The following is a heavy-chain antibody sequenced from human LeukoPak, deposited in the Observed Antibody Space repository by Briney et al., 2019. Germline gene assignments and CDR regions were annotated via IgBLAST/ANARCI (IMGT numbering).Heavy chain of an antibody. Sequence: GGSLRLSCAASGFTFSSYGMHWVRQAPGEGLEWVAVISHDGSVQKYGDSVKGRFTISRDNSKNTVHLQMNSLRVEDTALYYCAKEQTPYSSSSDDYWGQGTLVTVSS. CDR1: GFTFSSYG. D-gene: IGHD6-6*01. J-gene: IGHJ4*02. CDR3: AKEQTPYSSSSDDY. V-gene: IGHV3-30*18. CDR2: ISHDGSVQ.